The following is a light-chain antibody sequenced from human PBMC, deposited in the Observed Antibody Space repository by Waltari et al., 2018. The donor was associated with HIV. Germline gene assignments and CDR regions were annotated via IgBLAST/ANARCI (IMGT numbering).Light chain of an antibody. CDR2: EVS. CDR1: SSDVGRYYY. V-gene: IGLV2-14*01. J-gene: IGLJ3*02. Sequence: QSALTQPASVSGSPGQSIPIPCTGTSSDVGRYYYVSWYQQPPGKAPIFMLYEVSKRPSGVSNRFSGSKSGNTASLTISGLQAEDEADYYCSSYTSISTLVFGGGTKLTVL. CDR3: SSYTSISTLV.